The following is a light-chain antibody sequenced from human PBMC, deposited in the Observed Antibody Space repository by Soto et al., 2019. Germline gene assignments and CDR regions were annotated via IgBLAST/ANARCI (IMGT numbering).Light chain of an antibody. CDR1: QDISIY. CDR2: AAS. CDR3: QQLDTFLLT. V-gene: IGKV1-9*01. J-gene: IGKJ4*01. Sequence: IHLTQSPSSLSASVGDRVTITCRARQDISIYLGWYQQKPGKAPKLLIYAASTLHSGVPSRFSASGSGTDFTLTISSLQPEDFATYYCQQLDTFLLTFGGGTKVEIK.